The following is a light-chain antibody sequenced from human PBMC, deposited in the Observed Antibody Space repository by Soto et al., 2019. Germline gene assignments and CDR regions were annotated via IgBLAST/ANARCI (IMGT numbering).Light chain of an antibody. V-gene: IGKV3-20*01. CDR1: QSVSAGY. CDR3: QQYGSSPT. Sequence: EIVLTESPSTPSLSSRERATLSCRASQSVSAGYLAWYQQKPGQAPRLLIYGPSNRATGIADRFSGSGSGTDFTLTISRLEPYDSSVYYCQQYGSSPTFAQGTRLEIK. CDR2: GPS. J-gene: IGKJ5*01.